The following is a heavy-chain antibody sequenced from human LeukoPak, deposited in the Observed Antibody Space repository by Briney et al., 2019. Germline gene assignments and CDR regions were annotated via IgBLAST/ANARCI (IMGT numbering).Heavy chain of an antibody. Sequence: GASVKVPCKASGYTFTGYYMHWVRQAPGRGLEWMGWINPNSGGTNYAQKFQGRVTMTRDTSISTAYMELSRLRSDDTAVYYCARGKDIYYYYMDVWGKGTTVTVPS. CDR2: INPNSGGT. D-gene: IGHD4-23*01. CDR1: GYTFTGYY. V-gene: IGHV1-2*02. J-gene: IGHJ6*03. CDR3: ARGKDIYYYYMDV.